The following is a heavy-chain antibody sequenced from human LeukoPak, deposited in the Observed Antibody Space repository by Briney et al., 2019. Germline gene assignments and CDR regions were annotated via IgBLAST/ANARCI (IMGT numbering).Heavy chain of an antibody. CDR1: GGTFSNYA. V-gene: IGHV1-69*04. Sequence: SVKVSCKASGGTFSNYAINWVRQAPGQGLEWMGRIIPVLGITNYAQKFQGRVTIIADKSTNIAYMDLISLTSEDTAVYYCARSGGLSASWYVYWGQGTLVTVFS. D-gene: IGHD6-13*01. CDR3: ARSGGLSASWYVY. J-gene: IGHJ4*02. CDR2: IIPVLGIT.